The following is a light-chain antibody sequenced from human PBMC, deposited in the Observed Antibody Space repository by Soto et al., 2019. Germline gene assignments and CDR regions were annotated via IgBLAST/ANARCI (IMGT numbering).Light chain of an antibody. CDR1: QSISSS. CDR3: QHYNSYSEA. Sequence: DIHMTQSPSSLSASVGDRVTIACRASQSISSSLNWYQQTPGKAPQLLIYAASSLHSGVPSRFSGSGSGTEFTLTISSLQPDDFATYYCQHYNSYSEAFGQGTKVDIK. J-gene: IGKJ1*01. CDR2: AAS. V-gene: IGKV1-5*01.